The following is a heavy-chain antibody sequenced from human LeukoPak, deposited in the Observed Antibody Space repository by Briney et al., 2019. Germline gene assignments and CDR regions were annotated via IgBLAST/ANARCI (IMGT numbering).Heavy chain of an antibody. D-gene: IGHD3-10*01. CDR1: GYTFSSYG. CDR3: ARDSVDGSGTYYNDSPDY. CDR2: ISAYNGNT. J-gene: IGHJ4*02. V-gene: IGHV1-18*01. Sequence: ASVKVSCRASGYTFSSYGISWVRQAPGQGLEWMGWISAYNGNTDYAQNLRGRLIMTTDTSTSTAYMELRSLRSDDTAVYYCARDSVDGSGTYYNDSPDYWGQGTLVTVSS.